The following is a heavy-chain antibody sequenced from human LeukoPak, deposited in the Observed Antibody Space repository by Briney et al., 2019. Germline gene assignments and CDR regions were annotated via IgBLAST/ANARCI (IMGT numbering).Heavy chain of an antibody. CDR2: IYYSGST. Sequence: SETLSLTCTVSGGSISSYYWRWIRQPPGKGLEWIGYIYYSGSTNYNPSLKSRVTISVDTSKNQFSLKLSSVTAADTAVYYCARQLMTGYYIRAFDIWGQGTMVTVSS. CDR1: GGSISSYY. V-gene: IGHV4-59*08. J-gene: IGHJ3*02. CDR3: ARQLMTGYYIRAFDI. D-gene: IGHD3-9*01.